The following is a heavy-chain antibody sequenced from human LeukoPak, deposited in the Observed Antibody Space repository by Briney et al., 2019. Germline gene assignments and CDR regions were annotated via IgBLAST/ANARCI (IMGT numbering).Heavy chain of an antibody. J-gene: IGHJ5*02. CDR1: GFTFSSYS. CDR3: ARDQYYYDSSGYYTLDP. CDR2: ISSSSSYI. Sequence: PGGSLRLSCAAPGFTFSSYSMNWVRQAPGKGLEWVSSISSSSSYIFYADSVKGRFTISRDNAKNSLYLQMNSLRAEDTAVYYCARDQYYYDSSGYYTLDPWGQGTLVAVSS. D-gene: IGHD3-22*01. V-gene: IGHV3-21*01.